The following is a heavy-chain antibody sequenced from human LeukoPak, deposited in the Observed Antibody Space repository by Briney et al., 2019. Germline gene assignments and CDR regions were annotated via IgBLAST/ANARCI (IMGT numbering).Heavy chain of an antibody. CDR3: TRGGRSFGGMDV. CDR2: ISYDGSDK. Sequence: PGRFLRLSCEASGFTFSSYGMHWVRQAPGGGLEWVAVISYDGSDKKYGDSAKGRFTISRDNSKNTLYLQMNSLRAEDTAVYYCTRGGRSFGGMDVWGQGTTVTVSS. V-gene: IGHV3-30*03. J-gene: IGHJ6*02. CDR1: GFTFSSYG. D-gene: IGHD2-15*01.